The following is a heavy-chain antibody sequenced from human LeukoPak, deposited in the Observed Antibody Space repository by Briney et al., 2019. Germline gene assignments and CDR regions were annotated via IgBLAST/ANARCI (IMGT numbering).Heavy chain of an antibody. CDR2: ITDSGSDT. CDR1: GFPFRRYA. Sequence: GGSLRLSCAASGFPFRRYAMSWVRQAPGKGLEWVSAITDSGSDTYYADSVKGRFTISRDNSKNTLYLQMNSLRADDTAVYSCAKAYGYSSSWTSNYYFYGLDVWGQGTTVTASS. V-gene: IGHV3-23*01. CDR3: AKAYGYSSSWTSNYYFYGLDV. J-gene: IGHJ6*02. D-gene: IGHD6-13*01.